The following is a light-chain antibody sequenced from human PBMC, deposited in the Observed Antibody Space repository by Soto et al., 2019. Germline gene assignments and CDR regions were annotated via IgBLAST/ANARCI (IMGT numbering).Light chain of an antibody. CDR3: QQRSSWPLT. CDR1: QSVNSN. Sequence: EIMMTQSPVTLSVSPGERATLSCRASQSVNSNLAWYQQKPGQAPRLLIYGASTRATGIPARFSGSGSGTDFSLTISSLEPEDFAVYYCQQRSSWPLTFGGGTKVDIK. V-gene: IGKV3-11*01. J-gene: IGKJ4*01. CDR2: GAS.